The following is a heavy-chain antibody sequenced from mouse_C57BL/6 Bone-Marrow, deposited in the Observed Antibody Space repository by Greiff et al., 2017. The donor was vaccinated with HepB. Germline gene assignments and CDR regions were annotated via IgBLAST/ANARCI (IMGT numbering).Heavy chain of an antibody. Sequence: QVQLKESGPGLVQPSQSLSITCTVSGFSLTSYGVHWVRQSPGKGLEWLGVIWRGGSTDYNEAFMSRLSITKDNSKSQVFFKMNSLQADDTAIYYCAKKGYWDYYAMDYWGQGTSVTVSS. CDR1: GFSLTSYG. D-gene: IGHD2-3*01. J-gene: IGHJ4*01. V-gene: IGHV2-5*01. CDR3: AKKGYWDYYAMDY. CDR2: IWRGGST.